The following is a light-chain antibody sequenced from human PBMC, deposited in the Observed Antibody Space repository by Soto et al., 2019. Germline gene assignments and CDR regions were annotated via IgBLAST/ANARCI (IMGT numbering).Light chain of an antibody. V-gene: IGKV3-20*01. CDR3: QQNYSTPYT. Sequence: ETVLTQSPGTLSLSPGERATLSCRASQSVGGSFLAWYQQRPGQAPRLLIYHTSYRATGIPDRFSGSGSGTDFTLTISSLQVEDFATYYCQQNYSTPYTFGQGTKLEIK. J-gene: IGKJ2*01. CDR1: QSVGGSF. CDR2: HTS.